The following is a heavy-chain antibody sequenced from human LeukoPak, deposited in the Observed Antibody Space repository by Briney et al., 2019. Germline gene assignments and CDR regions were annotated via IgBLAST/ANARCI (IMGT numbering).Heavy chain of an antibody. Sequence: ASVKVSCKASGYTFTGYYMHWVRQAPGQGLEWMGWINPNSGGTNYAQKLQGRVTMTTDTSTSTAYMELRSLRSDDTAVYYCARGCSSTSCYAGSGDYWGQGTLVTVSS. V-gene: IGHV1-2*02. J-gene: IGHJ4*02. CDR1: GYTFTGYY. CDR2: INPNSGGT. CDR3: ARGCSSTSCYAGSGDY. D-gene: IGHD2-2*01.